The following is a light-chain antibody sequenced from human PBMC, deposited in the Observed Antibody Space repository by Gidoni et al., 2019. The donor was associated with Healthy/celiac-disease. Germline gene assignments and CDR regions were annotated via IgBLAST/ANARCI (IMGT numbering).Light chain of an antibody. Sequence: DHQMHQSPSTLSASVGDRVTITCRASQSISSWLAWYQQKPGKAPKLLIYKASSLESGVPSRFSGSGSGTEFTLTISSLQPDDFATYYCQQYNSYSVTFGQGTKVEIK. CDR2: KAS. J-gene: IGKJ1*01. CDR1: QSISSW. CDR3: QQYNSYSVT. V-gene: IGKV1-5*03.